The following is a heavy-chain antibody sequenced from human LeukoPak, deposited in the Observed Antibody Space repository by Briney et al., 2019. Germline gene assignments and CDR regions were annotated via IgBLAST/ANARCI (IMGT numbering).Heavy chain of an antibody. CDR3: AREFNDYGGNST. CDR2: INPNSGGT. V-gene: IGHV1-2*02. CDR1: GYTFTGYY. D-gene: IGHD4-23*01. Sequence: ASVKVSCKASGYTFTGYYMHWVRQAPGQGLEWMGWINPNSGGTNYAQKFQGRVTMTRDTSISTAYMELSRLRSDDTAVYYCAREFNDYGGNSTWGQGTLVTVSS. J-gene: IGHJ5*02.